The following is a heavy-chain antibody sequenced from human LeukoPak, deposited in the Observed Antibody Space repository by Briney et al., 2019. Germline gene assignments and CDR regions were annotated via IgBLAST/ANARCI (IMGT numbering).Heavy chain of an antibody. D-gene: IGHD5-24*01. CDR3: ARDSVGDGYNYRDYGMDV. Sequence: SETLSLTCTVSGGSTSSYYWSWIRQPPGKGLEWIGYIYYSGSTNYNPSLKSRVTISVDTSKNQFSLKLSSVTAADTAVYYCARDSVGDGYNYRDYGMDVWGQGTTVTVSS. V-gene: IGHV4-59*01. CDR1: GGSTSSYY. CDR2: IYYSGST. J-gene: IGHJ6*02.